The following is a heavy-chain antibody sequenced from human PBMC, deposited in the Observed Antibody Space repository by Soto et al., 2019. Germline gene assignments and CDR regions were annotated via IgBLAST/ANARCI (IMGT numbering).Heavy chain of an antibody. Sequence: PSETLSLTCTVSGGSISSYYWSWIRQPPGKGLEWIGYIYYSGSTYYNPSLKSRVTISVDTSKNQFSLKLSSVTAADTAVYYCARHPIAAALGWFDPWGQGTLVTVSS. V-gene: IGHV4-59*08. J-gene: IGHJ5*02. CDR2: IYYSGST. CDR3: ARHPIAAALGWFDP. D-gene: IGHD6-13*01. CDR1: GGSISSYY.